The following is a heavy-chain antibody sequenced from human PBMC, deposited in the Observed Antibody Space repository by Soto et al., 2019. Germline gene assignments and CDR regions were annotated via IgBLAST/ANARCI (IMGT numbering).Heavy chain of an antibody. V-gene: IGHV6-1*01. CDR1: GDSVSGNSAA. J-gene: IGHJ4*02. CDR2: TYYSSRWYN. D-gene: IGHD3-16*01. CDR3: AREFLYYVSSDSYLDY. Sequence: PXQTLSLTCAISGDSVSGNSAAWNLIRQSPSRGLEWLGRTYYSSRWYNDYAVSVKSRITVTPDTSKNQFSLHLNSVTPEDTAVYYCAREFLYYVSSDSYLDYWGQGALVTVSS.